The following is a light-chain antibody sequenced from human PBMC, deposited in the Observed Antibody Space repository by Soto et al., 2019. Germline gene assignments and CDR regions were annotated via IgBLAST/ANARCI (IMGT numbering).Light chain of an antibody. CDR1: QSVSSNY. Sequence: EIVLTQSPGTLSLSPGARATLSCRASQSVSSNYLAWYQQRPGQAPRLLIYGASSRATGIPDRFSGSGSGTDFTLTISRLEPEEFAVYYCQQYHTSPVTFGGGTKVEIK. CDR3: QQYHTSPVT. CDR2: GAS. V-gene: IGKV3-20*01. J-gene: IGKJ4*01.